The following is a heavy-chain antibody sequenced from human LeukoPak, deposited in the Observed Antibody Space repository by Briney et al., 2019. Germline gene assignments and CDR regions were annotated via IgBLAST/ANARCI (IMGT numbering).Heavy chain of an antibody. CDR1: GFTFSDYY. Sequence: GGSLRLSCAASGFTFSDYYMSWIRQAPGKGLEWVSYISSSGSTIYYADSVKGRFTISRDNAKNSLYLQMNSLRAEDTAVYYCAGSTVVTPWHDYWGQGTLVTVSS. J-gene: IGHJ4*02. CDR3: AGSTVVTPWHDY. CDR2: ISSSGSTI. V-gene: IGHV3-11*04. D-gene: IGHD4-23*01.